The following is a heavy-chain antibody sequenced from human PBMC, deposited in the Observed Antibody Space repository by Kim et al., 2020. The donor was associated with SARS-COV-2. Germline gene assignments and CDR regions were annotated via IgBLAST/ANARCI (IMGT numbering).Heavy chain of an antibody. CDR2: INPSGGST. Sequence: ASVKVSCKASGYTFTSYYMHWVRQAPGQGLEWMGIINPSGGSTSYAQKFQGRVTMTRDTSTSTVYMELSSLRSEDTAVYYCARDERGYCSSTSCYTGHAACDYWGQGTLVTVSS. CDR3: ARDERGYCSSTSCYTGHAACDY. J-gene: IGHJ4*02. D-gene: IGHD2-2*02. CDR1: GYTFTSYY. V-gene: IGHV1-46*01.